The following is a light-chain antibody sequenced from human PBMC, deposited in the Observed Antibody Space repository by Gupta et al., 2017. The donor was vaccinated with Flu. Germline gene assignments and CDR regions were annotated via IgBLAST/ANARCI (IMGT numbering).Light chain of an antibody. Sequence: PSTLSASVGDRVTMTCRASQTFNSWLAWFQQKPGKAPKLLIHKASTLESGVPSRFSGSGSGTEFTLTISSLQPDDFATYFCQQYDSDPLTFGGGTKVEIK. CDR1: QTFNSW. CDR2: KAS. J-gene: IGKJ4*01. CDR3: QQYDSDPLT. V-gene: IGKV1-5*03.